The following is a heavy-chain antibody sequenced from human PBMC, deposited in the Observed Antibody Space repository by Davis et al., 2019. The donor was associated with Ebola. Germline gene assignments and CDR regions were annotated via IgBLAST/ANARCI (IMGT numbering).Heavy chain of an antibody. CDR3: ARTKTYYDFWSGYYYYYYGMDV. V-gene: IGHV2-5*08. J-gene: IGHJ6*02. CDR1: GFSLSTSGMR. CDR2: IYWDDDK. D-gene: IGHD3-3*01. Sequence: SGPTLVKPTQTLTLTCTFSGFSLSTSGMRVSWIRQPPGKALEWLALIYWDDDKRYSPSLKTRLTISKDTSKNQVVLTMTNMDPVDTATYYCARTKTYYDFWSGYYYYYYGMDVWGQGTTVTVSS.